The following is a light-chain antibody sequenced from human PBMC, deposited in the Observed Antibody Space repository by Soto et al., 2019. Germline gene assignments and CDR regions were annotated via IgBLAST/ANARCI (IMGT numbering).Light chain of an antibody. CDR2: DVS. CDR3: SSYTSSSTLYV. V-gene: IGLV2-14*01. Sequence: SVLNQPASVSGSTGHSITISCPGTSSDVGGYNYVSWYQQHPGKAPKLMIYDVSNRPSGVSNRFSGSKSGNTASLTISGLQAEDEADYYCSSYTSSSTLYVFGTGTKVTVL. CDR1: SSDVGGYNY. J-gene: IGLJ1*01.